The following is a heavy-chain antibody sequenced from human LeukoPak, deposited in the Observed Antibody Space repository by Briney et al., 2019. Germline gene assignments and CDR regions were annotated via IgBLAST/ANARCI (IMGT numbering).Heavy chain of an antibody. Sequence: GGSLRLSCAASGFTFSSYSMNWVRQAPGKGLEWVSSISSSSSYIYYADSVKGRFTISRDNAKNSLYLQMNSLRAEDTAVYYCARVRGYYYGTDVWGQGTTVTVSS. V-gene: IGHV3-21*01. D-gene: IGHD5-24*01. CDR3: ARVRGYYYGTDV. CDR1: GFTFSSYS. CDR2: ISSSSSYI. J-gene: IGHJ6*02.